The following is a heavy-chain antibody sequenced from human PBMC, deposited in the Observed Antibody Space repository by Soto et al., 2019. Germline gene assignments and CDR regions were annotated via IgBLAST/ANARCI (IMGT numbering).Heavy chain of an antibody. CDR1: GFTFKSYA. CDR2: ITGSGDST. J-gene: IGHJ4*02. Sequence: GGSLRLSCAASGFTFKSYAVSWVRQAPGKGLEWVSVITGSGDSTYYADSVKGRFTISRDNSKNTLYLQMNSLRAEDTAVYYCAKELRDDHTLAYLAHWGQGTVVT. CDR3: AKELRDDHTLAYLAH. V-gene: IGHV3-23*01.